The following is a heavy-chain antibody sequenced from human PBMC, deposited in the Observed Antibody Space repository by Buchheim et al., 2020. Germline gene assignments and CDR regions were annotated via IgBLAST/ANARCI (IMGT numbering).Heavy chain of an antibody. CDR1: GYRLTNYW. CDR2: IYPGDSDT. D-gene: IGHD6-13*01. J-gene: IGHJ4*02. CDR3: ARRPVAAGVISAFDF. V-gene: IGHV5-51*01. Sequence: EVQLVQSGAEVKKPGESLKISCKGSGYRLTNYWIGWVRQMPGKGLEYLWIIYPGDSDTRYSPSFQGQVTISADKSIGTAYPQWASLKASDTATYYCARRPVAAGVISAFDFWGQGIL.